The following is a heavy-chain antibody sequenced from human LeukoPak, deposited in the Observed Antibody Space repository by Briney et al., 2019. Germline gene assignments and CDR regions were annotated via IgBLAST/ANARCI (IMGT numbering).Heavy chain of an antibody. CDR2: ISSSSSYI. J-gene: IGHJ6*03. CDR1: GFTFSSYS. Sequence: GWSLRLSCAASGFTFSSYSMNWVRQAPGKGLEGVSSISSSSSYIYYADSVKGRFTISRDNAKNSLYLQMNSLRAEDTAVYYCARGGRSSGSLPQPNYYYYYMDVWGKGTTVTVSS. D-gene: IGHD1-26*01. V-gene: IGHV3-21*01. CDR3: ARGGRSSGSLPQPNYYYYYMDV.